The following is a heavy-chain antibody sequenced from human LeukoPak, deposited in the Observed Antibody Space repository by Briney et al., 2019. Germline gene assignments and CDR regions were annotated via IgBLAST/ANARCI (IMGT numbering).Heavy chain of an antibody. D-gene: IGHD3-22*01. Sequence: SETLSLTCTVSGDSISSYYWSWIRQPPGKGLEWIGYIYYSGSTNYNPTLKSRGTISVDTSKNQFSPKLSSVTAADTAVYYCARAGSGYSFDYLGQGTLVTVSS. CDR2: IYYSGST. V-gene: IGHV4-59*01. CDR3: ARAGSGYSFDY. J-gene: IGHJ4*02. CDR1: GDSISSYY.